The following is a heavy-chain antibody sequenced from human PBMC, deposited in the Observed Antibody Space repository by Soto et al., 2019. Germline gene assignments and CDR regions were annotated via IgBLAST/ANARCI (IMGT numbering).Heavy chain of an antibody. V-gene: IGHV1-2*04. Sequence: GASVKVSCKASGYTFTGYYMHWVRQAPGQGLEWMGWINPNSGGTNYAQKFQGWVTMTRDTSISTAYMELSRLRSDDTAVYYCARVGYSSSWYVAFDTWGQGTMVTVSS. CDR1: GYTFTGYY. CDR2: INPNSGGT. D-gene: IGHD6-13*01. J-gene: IGHJ3*02. CDR3: ARVGYSSSWYVAFDT.